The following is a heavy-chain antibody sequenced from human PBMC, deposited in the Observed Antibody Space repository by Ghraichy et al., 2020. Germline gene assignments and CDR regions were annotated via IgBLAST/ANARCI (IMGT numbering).Heavy chain of an antibody. CDR1: GYMFTTYS. Sequence: ASVKVSCKASGYMFTTYSLSWVRQAPGQGLEWVGWISPYNGNTKYAQNFQDRVTITTDTSTGTAYLELRSLGSDATTIYYCARLASGNEVLEYWGQGTLVTVSS. V-gene: IGHV1-18*04. CDR3: ARLASGNEVLEY. D-gene: IGHD5-12*01. J-gene: IGHJ4*02. CDR2: ISPYNGNT.